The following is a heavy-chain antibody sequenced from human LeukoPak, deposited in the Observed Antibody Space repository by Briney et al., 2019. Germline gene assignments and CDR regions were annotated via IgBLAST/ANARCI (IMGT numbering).Heavy chain of an antibody. CDR3: ARGNKWSFDS. V-gene: IGHV3-74*01. J-gene: IGHJ4*02. Sequence: GGSLILSCVASGFTLSTYWMHWVRQAPGRGLLWVSRINSDGSATSYADSVMVRFTISRDSAKNTLYLQMNSLRPEDTAVYYCARGNKWSFDSWGQGALVTVSS. D-gene: IGHD2-15*01. CDR2: INSDGSAT. CDR1: GFTLSTYW.